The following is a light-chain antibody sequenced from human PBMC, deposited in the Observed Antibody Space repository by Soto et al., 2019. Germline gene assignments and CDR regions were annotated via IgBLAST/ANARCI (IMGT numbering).Light chain of an antibody. V-gene: IGKV3-11*01. Sequence: ETVLTQSPATLSLSPGERATLSCRASQNIRDYLIWYQQKPGQAPRLLIYDASSRATGVPARFSGSGFGTAFTLIINNLEPEDFAVYYCQQRGNWPLTFGGGTKVEI. CDR1: QNIRDY. CDR3: QQRGNWPLT. J-gene: IGKJ4*01. CDR2: DAS.